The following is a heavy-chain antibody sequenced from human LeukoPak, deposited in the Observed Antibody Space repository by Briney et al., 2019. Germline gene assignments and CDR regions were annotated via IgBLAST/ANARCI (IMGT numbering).Heavy chain of an antibody. Sequence: SETLSLTCTVSGGSVSSGSYYWSWIRPPPGKGLEWIGYIYYSGSTNYNPSLKSRVTISVDTSKNQFSLKLSSVTAADTAVYYCARDHPYYDILTGYSNSYFDYWGQGTLVTVSS. CDR2: IYYSGST. CDR3: ARDHPYYDILTGYSNSYFDY. V-gene: IGHV4-61*01. J-gene: IGHJ4*02. D-gene: IGHD3-9*01. CDR1: GGSVSSGSYY.